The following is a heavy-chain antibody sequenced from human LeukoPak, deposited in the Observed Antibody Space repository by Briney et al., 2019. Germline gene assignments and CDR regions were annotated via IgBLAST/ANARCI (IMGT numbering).Heavy chain of an antibody. CDR1: GGSISSYY. J-gene: IGHJ4*02. Sequence: SETLSLTCTVSGGSISSYYWSWIRQPPGKGLEWIGEINHSGSTNYNPSLKSRVTISVDTSKNQFSLKLSSVTAADTAVYYCARLSGKRRYYYGSGSDRFDYWGQGTLVTVSS. CDR2: INHSGST. D-gene: IGHD3-10*01. V-gene: IGHV4-34*01. CDR3: ARLSGKRRYYYGSGSDRFDY.